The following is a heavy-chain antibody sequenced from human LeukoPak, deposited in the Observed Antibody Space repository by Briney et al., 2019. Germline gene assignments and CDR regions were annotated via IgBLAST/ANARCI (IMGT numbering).Heavy chain of an antibody. V-gene: IGHV4-39*01. Sequence: SETLSLTCTVSGGSISISAYFWAWIRQPPGKGLEWIGSIHYSGSTFYNPSLESRVTISVDTSENQFSLKLSSVTAANTAVYFCARYHGSGGTSYSFDYWGQGTLVTVSS. CDR1: GGSISISAYF. CDR3: ARYHGSGGTSYSFDY. D-gene: IGHD2-15*01. J-gene: IGHJ4*02. CDR2: IHYSGST.